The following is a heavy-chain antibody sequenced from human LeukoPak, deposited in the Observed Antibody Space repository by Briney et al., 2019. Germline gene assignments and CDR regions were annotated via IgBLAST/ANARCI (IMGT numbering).Heavy chain of an antibody. CDR2: ISGSGGST. V-gene: IGHV3-23*01. D-gene: IGHD3-22*01. Sequence: GGSLRLSSAASGFTFSSYAMSWVRRAPGKGLEWVSAISGSGGSTYYADSVKGRFTISRDNSKNTLFLQMNSLRAEDTAVYYCANLLNYYDRSVLADWGEGTLVTVSS. CDR3: ANLLNYYDRSVLAD. CDR1: GFTFSSYA. J-gene: IGHJ4*02.